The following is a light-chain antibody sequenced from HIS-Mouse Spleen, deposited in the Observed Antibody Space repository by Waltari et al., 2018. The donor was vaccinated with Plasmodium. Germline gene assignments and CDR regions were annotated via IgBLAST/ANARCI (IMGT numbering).Light chain of an antibody. Sequence: SYELTQPPSVSVSPGQTASITCSGDKLGDKYACWYQQKPGQSPLLGIYQDSKRPPGIPERFSGSNSGNTATLTISGTQAMDEADYYCQAWDSSTVVFGGGTKLTVL. V-gene: IGLV3-1*01. CDR2: QDS. CDR1: KLGDKY. CDR3: QAWDSSTVV. J-gene: IGLJ2*01.